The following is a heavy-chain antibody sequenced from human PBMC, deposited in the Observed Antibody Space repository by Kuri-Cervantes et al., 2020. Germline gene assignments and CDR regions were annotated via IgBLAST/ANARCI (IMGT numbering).Heavy chain of an antibody. D-gene: IGHD2-2*01. CDR2: INWNGGST. CDR3: ARGIVVVGPLLYYYYYGMDV. Sequence: GESLKISCAASGFTFDDYGMSWVRQAPGKGLEWVSGINWNGGSTGYADSVKGRFTISRDNAKNSLYLQMNSLRAEDTAVYYCARGIVVVGPLLYYYYYGMDVWGQGTTVTVSS. CDR1: GFTFDDYG. J-gene: IGHJ6*02. V-gene: IGHV3-20*04.